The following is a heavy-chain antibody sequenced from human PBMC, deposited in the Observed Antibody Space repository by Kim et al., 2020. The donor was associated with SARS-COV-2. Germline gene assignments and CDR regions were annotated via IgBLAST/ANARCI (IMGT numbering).Heavy chain of an antibody. Sequence: GESLQISCKGSGYSFTSYWISWVRQMPGKGLEWMGRIDPSDSYTNYSPSFQGHVTISADKSISTAYLQWSSLKASDTAMYYCARHGIEILNWFDPWGQGTLVTVSS. CDR1: GYSFTSYW. CDR3: ARHGIEILNWFDP. V-gene: IGHV5-10-1*01. CDR2: IDPSDSYT. D-gene: IGHD1-26*01. J-gene: IGHJ5*02.